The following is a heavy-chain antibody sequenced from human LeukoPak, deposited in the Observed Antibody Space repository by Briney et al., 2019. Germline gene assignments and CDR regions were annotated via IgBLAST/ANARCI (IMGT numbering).Heavy chain of an antibody. CDR3: ASTISTSPGWFDP. CDR1: GGSFSGYY. Sequence: SETLSLTCAVYGGSFSGYYWSWIRQPPEKGLEWIGEINHSGSTNYNPSLKSRVTISVDTSKNQFSLKLSSVTAADTAVYYCASTISTSPGWFDPWGQGTLVTVSS. D-gene: IGHD3-3*01. CDR2: INHSGST. V-gene: IGHV4-34*01. J-gene: IGHJ5*02.